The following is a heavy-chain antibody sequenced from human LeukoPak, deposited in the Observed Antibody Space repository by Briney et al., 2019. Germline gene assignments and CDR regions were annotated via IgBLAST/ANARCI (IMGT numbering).Heavy chain of an antibody. V-gene: IGHV3-7*03. CDR1: GFTFGKYW. J-gene: IGHJ4*02. CDR3: ARDQYDTWSRRGNFDS. CDR2: IKLDGSEK. Sequence: PGGSLRLSCVASGFTFGKYWMSWVRQALGKGLEWVANIKLDGSEKNYVDSVKGRFTISRDNTKNSLYLQMNSLRVEDTAVFYCARDQYDTWSRRGNFDSWGQGTLVIVSS. D-gene: IGHD3-3*01.